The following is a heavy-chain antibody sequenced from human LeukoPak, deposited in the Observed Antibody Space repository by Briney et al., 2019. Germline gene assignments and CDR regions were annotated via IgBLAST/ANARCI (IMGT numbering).Heavy chain of an antibody. Sequence: SVKVSCKASGGTFSSYAISWVRQAPGQGLEWMGGIIPIFGTANYAQKFQGRVTITTDESTSTAYMELSSLRSEDTAVYYCARSPPPGYYGSGSYLPDYWGQGTLVTVSS. CDR1: GGTFSSYA. J-gene: IGHJ4*02. CDR3: ARSPPPGYYGSGSYLPDY. CDR2: IIPIFGTA. V-gene: IGHV1-69*05. D-gene: IGHD3-10*01.